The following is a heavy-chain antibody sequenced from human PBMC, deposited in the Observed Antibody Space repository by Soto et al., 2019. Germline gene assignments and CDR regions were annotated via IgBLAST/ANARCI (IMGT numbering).Heavy chain of an antibody. CDR2: INPSGGST. Sequence: ASVKVSCKASGYTFTSYYMHWVRQAPGQGLEWMGIINPSGGSTSYAQKFQGRVTMTRDTSTSTVYMELSSLRSEDTAVYYCARRWGQGVWNDLGNYYYYMDVWGKGTTVTVSS. D-gene: IGHD1-1*01. J-gene: IGHJ6*03. CDR1: GYTFTSYY. CDR3: ARRWGQGVWNDLGNYYYYMDV. V-gene: IGHV1-46*03.